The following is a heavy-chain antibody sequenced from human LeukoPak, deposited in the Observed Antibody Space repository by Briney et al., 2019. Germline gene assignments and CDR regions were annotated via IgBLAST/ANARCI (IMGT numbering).Heavy chain of an antibody. Sequence: GGSLRLSCAASGFTVSNNYMSWVRQAPGKGLEWVSVIYSGGATYYADSVKGRFTISRDNSKNTLYLQMNSLRAEDTAVYYCAKPPFSDSSGFANWGHGTLVTVSS. CDR1: GFTVSNNY. CDR2: IYSGGAT. J-gene: IGHJ4*01. CDR3: AKPPFSDSSGFAN. V-gene: IGHV3-53*01. D-gene: IGHD3-22*01.